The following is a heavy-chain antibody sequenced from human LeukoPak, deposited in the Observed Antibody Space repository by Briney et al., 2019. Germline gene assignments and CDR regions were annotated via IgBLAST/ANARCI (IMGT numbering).Heavy chain of an antibody. Sequence: GESLKISCKGSGYSFTSYWIGWVRQMPGKGLEWMGIIYPGDSDTRYSPSFQGQVTISADKSISTAYLQWSSLKASDTAMYYCARMRRISMVREKNYYYYGMDVWGQGTTVTVSS. D-gene: IGHD3-10*01. CDR3: ARMRRISMVREKNYYYYGMDV. J-gene: IGHJ6*02. CDR2: IYPGDSDT. CDR1: GYSFTSYW. V-gene: IGHV5-51*01.